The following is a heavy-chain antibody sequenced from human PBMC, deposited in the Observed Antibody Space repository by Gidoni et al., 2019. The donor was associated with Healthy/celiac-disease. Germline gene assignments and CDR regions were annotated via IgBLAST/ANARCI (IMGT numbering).Heavy chain of an antibody. CDR2: ISAYNGNT. CDR3: ARTRSRNYYDI. Sequence: QVQLVQSGAEVKTPGDSVKVSCHASCYTFTSYGISGVRQAPGQGLEWMGWISAYNGNTNYAQKIEGRVTMNTDTYTSTAYMELRSLRSDDTAVYYCARTRSRNYYDIWGQGTLVTVSS. J-gene: IGHJ4*02. V-gene: IGHV1-18*01. CDR1: CYTFTSYG. D-gene: IGHD3-22*01.